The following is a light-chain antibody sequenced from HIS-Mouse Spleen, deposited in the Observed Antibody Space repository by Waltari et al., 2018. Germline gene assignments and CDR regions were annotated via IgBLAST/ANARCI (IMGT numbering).Light chain of an antibody. Sequence: QSALTQPPSASGSPGQSVTISCTGTSSDVGGSNFVPWYQQHPGKAPKLMIYEVSKRPSGVPDRFSGSKSGNTASLTVSGLQAEDEADYYCSSYAGSNNWVFGGGTKLTVL. CDR2: EVS. J-gene: IGLJ3*02. V-gene: IGLV2-8*01. CDR1: SSDVGGSNF. CDR3: SSYAGSNNWV.